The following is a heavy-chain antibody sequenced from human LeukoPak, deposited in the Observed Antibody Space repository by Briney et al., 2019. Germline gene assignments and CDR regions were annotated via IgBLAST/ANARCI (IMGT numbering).Heavy chain of an antibody. Sequence: ASVKVSCKASGYTFTSYGISWVRQAPGQGLEWMGWISAYNGNTNYAQKLQGRVTMTTDTSTSTAHMELRSLRSDDTAVYYCAREDEFGIAVAGRLNWFDPWGQGTLVTVSS. CDR1: GYTFTSYG. V-gene: IGHV1-18*01. CDR2: ISAYNGNT. J-gene: IGHJ5*02. D-gene: IGHD6-19*01. CDR3: AREDEFGIAVAGRLNWFDP.